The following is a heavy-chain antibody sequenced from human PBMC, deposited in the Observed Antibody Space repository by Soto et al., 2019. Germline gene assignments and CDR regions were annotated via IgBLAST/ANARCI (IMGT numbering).Heavy chain of an antibody. Sequence: QVQLVQSGAEVKKPGSSVKVSCKASGGTFSSYAISWVRQAPGQGLEWMGGIIPIFGTANYAQKFQGRVTITADKSTSTAYMELSSLRSEDTAVYYCARGYCSGGSCYSDWFDPWGQGTLVTVSS. V-gene: IGHV1-69*06. CDR2: IIPIFGTA. D-gene: IGHD2-15*01. CDR3: ARGYCSGGSCYSDWFDP. J-gene: IGHJ5*02. CDR1: GGTFSSYA.